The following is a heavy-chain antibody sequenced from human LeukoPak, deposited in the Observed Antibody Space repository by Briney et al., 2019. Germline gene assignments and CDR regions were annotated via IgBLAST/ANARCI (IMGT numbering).Heavy chain of an antibody. Sequence: ASVKVSCMASGYTFTGYAMHWVRQAPGQRLEWIGWINAGNGNTKYSQEFQGRVTITRATSASTAYMELSSLRSEDMAVYYCASGFPSPADHYYMDVWGKGTTVTVSS. CDR1: GYTFTGYA. J-gene: IGHJ6*03. V-gene: IGHV1-3*03. D-gene: IGHD3-3*01. CDR3: ASGFPSPADHYYMDV. CDR2: INAGNGNT.